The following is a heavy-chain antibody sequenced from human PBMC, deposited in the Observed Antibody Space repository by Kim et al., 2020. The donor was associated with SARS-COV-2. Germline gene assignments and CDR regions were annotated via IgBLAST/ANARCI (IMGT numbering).Heavy chain of an antibody. CDR3: ARTSGLKSLDY. J-gene: IGHJ4*02. D-gene: IGHD2-8*01. Sequence: SETLSLTCTVSSCSIKSYYWSWIRQPAGQGLEWIGRIYDDGVNNYNPSLMSRVTMSVDTSKNQFSLRLTTVTAADTAAYYCARTSGLKSLDYWGQGTLVT. CDR2: IYDDGVN. CDR1: SCSIKSYY. V-gene: IGHV4-4*07.